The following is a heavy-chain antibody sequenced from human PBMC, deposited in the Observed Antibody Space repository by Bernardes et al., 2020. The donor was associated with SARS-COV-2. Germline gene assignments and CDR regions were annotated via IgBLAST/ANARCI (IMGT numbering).Heavy chain of an antibody. CDR3: AYRRLLTGRLNWFDP. Sequence: SGPTLLKPTQTLTLTCRFSGFSLSPNEVGVGWIRQPPGQALEWLALIYWDDDKRYSPSLRSRLTITRDTSKNQVVLTMTNMDPVDTATYYCAYRRLLTGRLNWFDPWGQGTLVTVSS. V-gene: IGHV2-5*02. J-gene: IGHJ5*02. CDR2: IYWDDDK. D-gene: IGHD3-9*01. CDR1: GFSLSPNEVG.